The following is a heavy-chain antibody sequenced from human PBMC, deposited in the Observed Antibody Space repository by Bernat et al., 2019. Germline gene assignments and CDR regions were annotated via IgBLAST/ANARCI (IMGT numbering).Heavy chain of an antibody. CDR2: IWYDGTTK. CDR1: GFTFSNFG. CDR3: ARGTAYEILTGYHLEPNRPYAFDI. Sequence: QVQLVESGGGVVQPGRSLRLSCAVSGFTFSNFGMHWVRQAPGKGLEWVAVIWYDGTTKDYADSVKGRFTISKDNSNNMLYLEVNSVRVEDTAVYYCARGTAYEILTGYHLEPNRPYAFDIWGQGTMVTVSS. J-gene: IGHJ3*02. D-gene: IGHD3-9*01. V-gene: IGHV3-33*01.